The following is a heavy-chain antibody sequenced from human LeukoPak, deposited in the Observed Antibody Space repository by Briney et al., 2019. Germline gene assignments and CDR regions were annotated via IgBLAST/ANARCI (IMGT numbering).Heavy chain of an antibody. V-gene: IGHV4-34*01. D-gene: IGHD5-18*01. CDR1: GGSFSGYY. J-gene: IGHJ4*02. CDR3: ARRTDTAMEFDY. Sequence: SETLPLTCAVYGGSFSGYYWSWIRQPPGKGLEWIGEINHSGSTNYNPPLKSRVTISVDTSKNQFSLKLSSVTAADTAVYYCARRTDTAMEFDYWGQGTLVTVSS. CDR2: INHSGST.